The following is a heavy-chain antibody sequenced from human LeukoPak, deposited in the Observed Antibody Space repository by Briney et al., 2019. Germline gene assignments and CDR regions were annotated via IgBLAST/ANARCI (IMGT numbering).Heavy chain of an antibody. CDR3: AKDWSAYDRPLDY. CDR1: GFTFSSYG. Sequence: GGSLRLSCAASGFTFSSYGMSWVRQAPGKGLEWVSAISGSGGSTYYADSVKGRFTISRDNSKNTLYLQMNSLRAEDTAVYHCAKDWSAYDRPLDYWGQGTLVTVSS. V-gene: IGHV3-23*01. CDR2: ISGSGGST. J-gene: IGHJ4*02. D-gene: IGHD3-22*01.